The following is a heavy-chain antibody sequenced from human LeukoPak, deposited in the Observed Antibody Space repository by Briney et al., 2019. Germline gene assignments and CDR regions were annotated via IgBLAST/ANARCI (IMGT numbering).Heavy chain of an antibody. V-gene: IGHV3-74*01. CDR3: ARRAPTRYFDY. D-gene: IGHD5-24*01. J-gene: IGHJ4*02. CDR1: GFTFSSYW. Sequence: GGSLRLSCAASGFTFSSYWMHWVRQAPGKGLVWVSAIDNGGSTTAYADSVKGRFTISRDNAKNTLYLQMNSLRAEDTAVYYCARRAPTRYFDYWGQGTLVTVSS. CDR2: IDNGGSTT.